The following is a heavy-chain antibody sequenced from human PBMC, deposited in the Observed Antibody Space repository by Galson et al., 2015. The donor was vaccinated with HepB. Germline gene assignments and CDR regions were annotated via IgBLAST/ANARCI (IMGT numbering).Heavy chain of an antibody. D-gene: IGHD1-1*01. CDR3: ARGVPSHGFYMDV. Sequence: SVKVSCKASGGTFSSYAISWVRQAPGQGLEWMGGIIPIFGTANYAQKFQGRVTITADESTSTAYMELSSLRSEDTAVYYRARGVPSHGFYMDVWGKGTTVTVSS. CDR1: GGTFSSYA. V-gene: IGHV1-69*13. J-gene: IGHJ6*03. CDR2: IIPIFGTA.